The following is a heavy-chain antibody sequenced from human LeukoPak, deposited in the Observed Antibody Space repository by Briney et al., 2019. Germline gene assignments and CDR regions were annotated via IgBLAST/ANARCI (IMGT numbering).Heavy chain of an antibody. Sequence: PSETLSLTCTVSGGSISSATYYWNWIRQPAGKGLEWIGEINHSGSTNYNPSLKSRVTISVDTSKNQFSLKLSSVTAADTAVYYCARHAVLLWFGELFGNNWFDPWGQGTLVTVSS. V-gene: IGHV4-61*10. CDR2: INHSGST. D-gene: IGHD3-10*01. J-gene: IGHJ5*02. CDR1: GGSISSATYY. CDR3: ARHAVLLWFGELFGNNWFDP.